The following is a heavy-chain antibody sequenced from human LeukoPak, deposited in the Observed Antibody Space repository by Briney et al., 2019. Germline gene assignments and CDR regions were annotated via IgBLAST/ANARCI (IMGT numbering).Heavy chain of an antibody. CDR1: GGTFSSYA. CDR3: AREKFGFGELSYNRPTHKYYFDY. Sequence: EASVKVSCKASGGTFSSYAISWVRQAPGQGLEWMGGIIPIFGTANYAQKFQGRVTITADKSTRTAYMELSSLRSEDTAVYYCAREKFGFGELSYNRPTHKYYFDYWGQGTLVTVSS. D-gene: IGHD3-10*01. J-gene: IGHJ4*02. V-gene: IGHV1-69*06. CDR2: IIPIFGTA.